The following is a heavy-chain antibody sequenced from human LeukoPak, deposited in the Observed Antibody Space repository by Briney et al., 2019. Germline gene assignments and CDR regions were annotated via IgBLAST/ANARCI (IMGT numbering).Heavy chain of an antibody. Sequence: PGGSLRLSCAASGFTFSDYYMSWIRQAPRKGLEWVSYISSSGSTIYYADSVKGRFTISRDNAKNSLYLQMNSLRAEDTAVYFCTREKEGYNYGLDYYYYYMDVWGKGTTVSVSS. CDR2: ISSSGSTI. CDR3: TREKEGYNYGLDYYYYYMDV. CDR1: GFTFSDYY. D-gene: IGHD5-18*01. V-gene: IGHV3-11*01. J-gene: IGHJ6*03.